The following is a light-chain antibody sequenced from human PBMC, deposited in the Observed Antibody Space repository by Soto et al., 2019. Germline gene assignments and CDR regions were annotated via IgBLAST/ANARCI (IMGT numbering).Light chain of an antibody. CDR3: QQYTNYSGT. V-gene: IGKV1-5*03. Sequence: DIQMTQSPSTLSASVGDRVTITCRASQSISTWLAWYQQKPGTAPKLLIYRASNLESGVPSRFRGSGSGTEFNLTISSMQHDDFATYYCQQYTNYSGTFGPETKVDIK. CDR1: QSISTW. J-gene: IGKJ3*01. CDR2: RAS.